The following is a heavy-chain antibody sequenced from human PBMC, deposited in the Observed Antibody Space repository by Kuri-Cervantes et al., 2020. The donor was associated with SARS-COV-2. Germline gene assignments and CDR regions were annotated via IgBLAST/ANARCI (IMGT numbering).Heavy chain of an antibody. J-gene: IGHJ2*01. D-gene: IGHD3-10*01. CDR3: ARDPHITLIRGAYIDL. CDR2: ISSGSSTI. Sequence: RTLSLTCAASGFTFSTYSMNWVRQAPGKGLEWVSYISSGSSTIYYADSVKGRFTISRDNARNSLYLQMNSLRAEDTAVYYCARDPHITLIRGAYIDLWGRGTLVTVSS. V-gene: IGHV3-48*01. CDR1: GFTFSTYS.